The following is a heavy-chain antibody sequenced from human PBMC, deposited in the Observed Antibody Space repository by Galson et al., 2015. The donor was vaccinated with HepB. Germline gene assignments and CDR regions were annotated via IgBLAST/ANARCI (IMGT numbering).Heavy chain of an antibody. CDR1: GGTFSSYA. J-gene: IGHJ4*02. V-gene: IGHV1-69*04. D-gene: IGHD7-27*01. Sequence: SVKVSCKASGGTFSSYAISWVRQAPGQGLEWMGRIIPILGIANYAQKFQGRVTITADKSTSTAYMELSSLRSEDTAVYYCARHTGGITTGYDYWGQGTLVTVSS. CDR2: IIPILGIA. CDR3: ARHTGGITTGYDY.